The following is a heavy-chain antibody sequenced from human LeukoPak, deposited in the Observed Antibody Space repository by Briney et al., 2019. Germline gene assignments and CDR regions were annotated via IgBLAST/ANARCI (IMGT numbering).Heavy chain of an antibody. CDR2: IIPIFGTA. CDR1: GGTFSSYA. CDR3: ARSPDILTGEKFDY. D-gene: IGHD3-9*01. J-gene: IGHJ4*02. Sequence: GASVKVSCKASGGTFSSYAISWVRQAPGQGLEWMGGIIPIFGTANYAQKFEARVTMNRDTSISTAYMELSRLRFDDTAVYYCARSPDILTGEKFDYWGQGTLVTVSS. V-gene: IGHV1-69*05.